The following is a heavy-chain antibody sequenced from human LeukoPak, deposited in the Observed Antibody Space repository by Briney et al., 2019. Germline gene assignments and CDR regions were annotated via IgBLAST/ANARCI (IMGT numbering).Heavy chain of an antibody. J-gene: IGHJ4*02. CDR2: ISYDGSNK. Sequence: GGSLRLSCAASGFTFSSYAMHWVRQAPGKGLEWVAVISYDGSNKYYADSVKGRFTISRDNSKNTLYLQMNSLRAEDTAVYYCARDLRPYYYDSSGYWGQGTLVTVSS. CDR1: GFTFSSYA. CDR3: ARDLRPYYYDSSGY. D-gene: IGHD3-22*01. V-gene: IGHV3-30-3*01.